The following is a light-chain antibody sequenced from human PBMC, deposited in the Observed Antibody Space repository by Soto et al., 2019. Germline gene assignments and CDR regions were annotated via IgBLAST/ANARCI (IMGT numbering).Light chain of an antibody. Sequence: IVLTQSPGTLSLSPGERATLSCRASQGFSSSYLAWYRQKPGQAPRILXXGPXSRATGIPERFSGSGSGKDFTLTIRRLEPEEFAVYYCQQYGSSYTWTFGQGTKVDIK. V-gene: IGKV3-20*01. CDR2: GPX. CDR1: QGFSSSY. J-gene: IGKJ1*01. CDR3: QQYGSSYTWT.